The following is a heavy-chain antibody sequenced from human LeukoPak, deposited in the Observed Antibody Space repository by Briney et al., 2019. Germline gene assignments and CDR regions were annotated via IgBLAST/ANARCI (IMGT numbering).Heavy chain of an antibody. CDR3: ARHGTEAVSTNAGIDP. D-gene: IGHD5/OR15-5a*01. Sequence: PSETLSLTCSVSGGSLSSSSYYWGWIRQPPGRGLEWIGNIYETGSTNYNPSLKSRVTISVDTSKNQFSLKLSSVTAADTAIYYCARHGTEAVSTNAGIDPWGQGTLVIVSS. V-gene: IGHV4-39*01. CDR2: IYETGST. J-gene: IGHJ5*02. CDR1: GGSLSSSSYY.